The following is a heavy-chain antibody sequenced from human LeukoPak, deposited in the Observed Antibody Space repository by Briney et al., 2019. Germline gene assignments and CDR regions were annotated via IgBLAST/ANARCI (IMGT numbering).Heavy chain of an antibody. Sequence: ASVKVSCKASGYTFTSYYMHWVRQAPGQGLEWMGIINPSGGSTSYAQKFQGRVTMTRDTSTSTVYMELSSLRSEDTAVYYCAREPYDILTGFDPGGGWFDPWGQGTLVTVSS. V-gene: IGHV1-46*01. J-gene: IGHJ5*02. CDR3: AREPYDILTGFDPGGGWFDP. CDR2: INPSGGST. CDR1: GYTFTSYY. D-gene: IGHD3-9*01.